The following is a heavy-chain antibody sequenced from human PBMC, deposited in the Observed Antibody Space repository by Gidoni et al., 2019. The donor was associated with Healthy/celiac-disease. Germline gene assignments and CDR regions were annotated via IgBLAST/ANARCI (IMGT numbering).Heavy chain of an antibody. V-gene: IGHV3-21*01. CDR2: ISSSSSYI. D-gene: IGHD3-3*01. J-gene: IGHJ5*02. Sequence: EVQLVESGGGLVKPGGSLRLSCAASGFTFSSYSMNWVRQAPGNGLEWVSSISSSSSYIYYADSVKGRFTISRDNAKNSLYLQMNSLRAEDTAVYYCARDALITIFGCWFDPWGQGTLVTVSS. CDR3: ARDALITIFGCWFDP. CDR1: GFTFSSYS.